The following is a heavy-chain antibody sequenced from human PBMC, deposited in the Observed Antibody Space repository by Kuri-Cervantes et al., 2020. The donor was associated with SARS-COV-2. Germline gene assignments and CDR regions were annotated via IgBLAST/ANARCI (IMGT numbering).Heavy chain of an antibody. CDR3: ARGRVVPAGLDY. CDR2: ITHSGSN. J-gene: IGHJ4*02. D-gene: IGHD2-2*01. V-gene: IGHV4-34*01. CDR1: GGSFSGYY. Sequence: SETLSLTCAAYGGSFSGYYWSWIRQPPGKGLEWMAEITHSGSNNYNPSLKSRVTISVDTSKNQSSLLLSSVTGADKTVYYCARGRVVPAGLDYWGQGTLVTVSS.